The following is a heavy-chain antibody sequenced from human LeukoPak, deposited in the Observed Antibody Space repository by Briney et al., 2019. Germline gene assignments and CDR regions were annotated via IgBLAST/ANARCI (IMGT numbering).Heavy chain of an antibody. CDR1: GGSISSGGYY. J-gene: IGHJ4*02. CDR3: ARAGYDFGNYFFDH. V-gene: IGHV4-31*03. CDR2: IYYSGNT. Sequence: PSETLSLTCTVSGGSISSGGYYWSWIRQHPGKGLEWIGYIYYSGNTYYNPSLKSRVTISVDTSKNQFSLKLSSVTAADTAVYYCARAGYDFGNYFFDHWGQGTLVTVSS. D-gene: IGHD4-23*01.